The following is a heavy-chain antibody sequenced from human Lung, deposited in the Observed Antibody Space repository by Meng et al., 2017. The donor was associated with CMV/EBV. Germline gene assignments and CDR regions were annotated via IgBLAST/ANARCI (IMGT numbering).Heavy chain of an antibody. D-gene: IGHD4-17*01. CDR2: IYWDDDK. CDR3: AHRHRLRDFDY. Sequence: QITFKASGPTLVKPTQPLALTCTFSGFSLSTSGVGVGWLRQPPGKALEWLALIYWDDDKRYSPSLKNRLTITKDTSKNQVVLTLTNIVPVDTATYYCAHRHRLRDFDYWGQGTLVTGSS. CDR1: GFSLSTSGVG. V-gene: IGHV2-5*02. J-gene: IGHJ4*02.